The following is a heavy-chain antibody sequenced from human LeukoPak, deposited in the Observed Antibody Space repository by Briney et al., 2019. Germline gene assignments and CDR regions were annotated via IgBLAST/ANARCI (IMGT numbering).Heavy chain of an antibody. J-gene: IGHJ6*02. CDR3: ARVDTMVRGVIYYYYGMDV. V-gene: IGHV4-59*01. CDR2: IYYSGST. CDR1: GGSISSYY. Sequence: SETLSLTYTVSGGSISSYYWSWIRQPPGKGLEWIGYIYYSGSTNYNPSLKSRVTISVDTSKNQFSLKLSSVTAADTAVYYCARVDTMVRGVIYYYYGMDVWGQGTTVTVSS. D-gene: IGHD3-10*01.